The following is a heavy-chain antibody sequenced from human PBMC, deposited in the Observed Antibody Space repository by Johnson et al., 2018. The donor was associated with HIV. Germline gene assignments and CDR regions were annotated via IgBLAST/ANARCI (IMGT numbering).Heavy chain of an antibody. Sequence: VQLVESGGGLVQPGGSLRLSCAASGFTVSSNYMSWVRQGPGKGLEWVSVINSGGSTYYADAVKGRFTISRDDSKNTLHLQMNILLPDDTAVYYCAKSDSGYAAFDVWRQGTMVTVSS. D-gene: IGHD5-12*01. V-gene: IGHV3-66*02. CDR1: GFTVSSNY. J-gene: IGHJ3*01. CDR2: INSGGST. CDR3: AKSDSGYAAFDV.